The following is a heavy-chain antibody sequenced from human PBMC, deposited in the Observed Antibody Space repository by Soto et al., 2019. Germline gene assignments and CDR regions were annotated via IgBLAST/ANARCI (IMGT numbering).Heavy chain of an antibody. Sequence: SETLSLTCTVSGGSISSSSYYWGWIRQPPGKGLEWIGSIYYSGSTFYNPSLKSRVTISVDTSKNQFSLKLSSVTAADTAVYYCARRYGTTFDYWGQGTLVTVSS. V-gene: IGHV4-39*07. CDR1: GGSISSSSYY. J-gene: IGHJ4*02. CDR3: ARRYGTTFDY. CDR2: IYYSGST. D-gene: IGHD1-7*01.